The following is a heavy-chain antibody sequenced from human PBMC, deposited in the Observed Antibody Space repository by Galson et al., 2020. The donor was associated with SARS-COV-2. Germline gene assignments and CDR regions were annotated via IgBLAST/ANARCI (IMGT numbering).Heavy chain of an antibody. V-gene: IGHV3-48*03. D-gene: IGHD6-13*01. CDR2: ISRSANDI. CDR1: GFSFSSYA. Sequence: GGSLRLSCAASGFSFSSYAMNWVRQAPGKGLEWVSYISRSANDIYYADSVKGRFTVSRDNAMHSLHLQMNSLRAEDTAIYYCATEIAAAGPDYWGQGTLVTVSS. CDR3: ATEIAAAGPDY. J-gene: IGHJ4*02.